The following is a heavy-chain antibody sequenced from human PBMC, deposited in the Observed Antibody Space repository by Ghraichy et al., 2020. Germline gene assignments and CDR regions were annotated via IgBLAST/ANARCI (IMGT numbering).Heavy chain of an antibody. J-gene: IGHJ5*02. V-gene: IGHV4-34*01. Sequence: SETLSLTCAVYGGSFSGYYWSWIRQPPGKGLEWIGEINHSGSTNYNPSLKSRVTISVDTSKNQFSLKLSSVTAADTAVYYCARETSYDFWSGYAINRGWFDPWGQGTLVTVSS. CDR3: ARETSYDFWSGYAINRGWFDP. CDR2: INHSGST. D-gene: IGHD3-3*01. CDR1: GGSFSGYY.